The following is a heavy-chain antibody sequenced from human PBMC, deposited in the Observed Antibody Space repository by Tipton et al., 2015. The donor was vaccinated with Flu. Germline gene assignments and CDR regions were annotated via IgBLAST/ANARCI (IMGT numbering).Heavy chain of an antibody. D-gene: IGHD3-3*01. CDR2: IYSGGST. V-gene: IGHV3-53*01. Sequence: SLRLSCAASGFTVSSNYMSWVRQAPGKGLEWVSVIYSGGSTYYADSVKGRFTISRDNSKNTLYLQMNSLRAEDTAVYYCARAPDYDFWSGYYYYGMDVWGQGTTVTVSS. CDR1: GFTVSSNY. J-gene: IGHJ6*02. CDR3: ARAPDYDFWSGYYYYGMDV.